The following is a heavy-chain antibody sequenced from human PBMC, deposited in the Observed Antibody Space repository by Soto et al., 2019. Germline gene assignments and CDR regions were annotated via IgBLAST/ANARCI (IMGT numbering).Heavy chain of an antibody. J-gene: IGHJ4*02. CDR2: IWYDGSNK. Sequence: QVQLVESGGGVVQPGRSLRLSCAASGFTFSSYGMHWVRQAPGKGLEWVAVIWYDGSNKYYADSVKGRFTISRDNSKNTLYLQMNSLRAEDTAVYYCAKTEYNWNLGRHLDYWGQGTLVTVSS. CDR3: AKTEYNWNLGRHLDY. CDR1: GFTFSSYG. D-gene: IGHD1-20*01. V-gene: IGHV3-33*06.